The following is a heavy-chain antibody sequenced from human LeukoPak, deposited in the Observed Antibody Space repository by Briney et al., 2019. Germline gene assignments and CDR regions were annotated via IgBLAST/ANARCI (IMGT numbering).Heavy chain of an antibody. CDR1: GGSISSGSYY. Sequence: SETLSLTCTVSGGSISSGSYYWSWIRQPAGKGLEWIGRIYTSGSTNYNPSLMSRVTISVDTSKNQFSLKLSSVTAADTAVYYCARSTPTDLPSNWFDPWGQGTLVTVSS. CDR2: IYTSGST. V-gene: IGHV4-61*02. J-gene: IGHJ5*02. CDR3: ARSTPTDLPSNWFDP.